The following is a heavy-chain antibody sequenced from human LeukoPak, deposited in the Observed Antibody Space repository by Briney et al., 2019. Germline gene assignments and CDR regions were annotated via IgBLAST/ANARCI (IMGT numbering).Heavy chain of an antibody. J-gene: IGHJ6*03. V-gene: IGHV4-61*02. CDR3: ARRLGGSGSYYSRYYYYMDV. CDR1: GGSISSGGYY. CDR2: IYTSGST. Sequence: PSQTLSLTCTVSGGSISSGGYYWSWIRQPAGKGLEWIGRIYTSGSTNYNPSLKSRVTISVDTSKNQFSLKLSSVTAADTAVYYCARRLGGSGSYYSRYYYYMDVWGKGTTVTVSS. D-gene: IGHD3-10*01.